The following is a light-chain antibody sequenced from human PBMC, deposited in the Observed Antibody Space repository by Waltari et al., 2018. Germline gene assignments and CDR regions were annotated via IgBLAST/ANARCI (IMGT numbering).Light chain of an antibody. J-gene: IGLJ1*01. CDR1: STNVGGYNL. CDR2: GVS. Sequence: QSALTQPASVSGSPGQAITISCTGTSTNVGGYNLVSWYRQYPGKAPELMIFGVSERPSGISNRLSGSRSGNTATLPISGLQAEDEADYYCLSYSGRSDYVFGTGTRV. CDR3: LSYSGRSDYV. V-gene: IGLV2-23*02.